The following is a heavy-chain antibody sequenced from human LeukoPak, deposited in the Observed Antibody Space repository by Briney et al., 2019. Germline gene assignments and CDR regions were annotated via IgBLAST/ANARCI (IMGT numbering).Heavy chain of an antibody. J-gene: IGHJ4*02. D-gene: IGHD3-10*01. Sequence: LETLSLTCTVSAGSISNYFWSWIRQPAGKGLEWIGRIYTSGTTNYSPSLKSRVTMSVDTSTNQLSLKLTSVTAADTAAYYCARKNGSGSRGLDFWGQGTLVTVSS. V-gene: IGHV4-4*07. CDR1: AGSISNYF. CDR3: ARKNGSGSRGLDF. CDR2: IYTSGTT.